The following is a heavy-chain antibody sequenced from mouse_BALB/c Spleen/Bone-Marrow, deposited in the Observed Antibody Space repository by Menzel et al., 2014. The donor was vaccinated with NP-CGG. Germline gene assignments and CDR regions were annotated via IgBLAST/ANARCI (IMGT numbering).Heavy chain of an antibody. J-gene: IGHJ3*01. V-gene: IGHV7-1*02. CDR2: SRNKANDYTT. CDR1: GSTFSDFY. CDR3: ARDSYGSAWFAY. Sequence: EVKLVESGGGLVQPGGSLRLSCATSGSTFSDFYMEWVRQPPGKRLEWIAASRNKANDYTTEYSASVKGRFIVSRDTSQSILYLQMNALRAEDTAIYYCARDSYGSAWFAYWGQGTLVTVSA. D-gene: IGHD2-2*01.